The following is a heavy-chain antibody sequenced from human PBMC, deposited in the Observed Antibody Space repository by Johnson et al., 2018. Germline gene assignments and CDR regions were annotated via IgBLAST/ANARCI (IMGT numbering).Heavy chain of an antibody. D-gene: IGHD6-13*01. CDR1: GGTFSSYA. J-gene: IGHJ6*02. CDR3: AREVGAAAGSDYYYGMDV. Sequence: QVQLVQSGAEVKKPGSSVKVSCKASGGTFSSYAISWVRQAPGQGLEWMGGLIPIFGTANYAQKFQGRVTITADESTSTAYRELSSLRSEDTAVYYCAREVGAAAGSDYYYGMDVWGQGTTVTVSS. CDR2: LIPIFGTA. V-gene: IGHV1-69*12.